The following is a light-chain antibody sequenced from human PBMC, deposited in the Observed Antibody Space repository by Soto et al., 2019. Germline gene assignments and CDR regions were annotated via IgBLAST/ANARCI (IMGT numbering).Light chain of an antibody. CDR3: QQRSNWPWT. CDR1: QSVSSY. CDR2: DAS. J-gene: IGKJ1*01. Sequence: EIVLTQSPGTLSLSPGERATLSCRASQSVSSYLAWYQQKPGQAPRLLIYDASNRATGIPARFSGSGSGTDFTLTISSLAPEDFAVYYCQQRSNWPWTFGQGTKVDI. V-gene: IGKV3-11*01.